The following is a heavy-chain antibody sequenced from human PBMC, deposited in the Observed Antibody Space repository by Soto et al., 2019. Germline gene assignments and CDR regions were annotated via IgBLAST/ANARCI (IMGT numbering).Heavy chain of an antibody. J-gene: IGHJ6*02. CDR2: IIPIFGTA. Sequence: SVKVSCKASGGTFSSYAISWVRQAPGQGLEWMGGIIPIFGTANYAQKFQGRVTITADESTSTAYMELSSLRSEDTAVYYCARREGYCSSTSCYGGFDYYYYGMDVWGQGTTVTVSS. D-gene: IGHD2-2*01. CDR3: ARREGYCSSTSCYGGFDYYYYGMDV. CDR1: GGTFSSYA. V-gene: IGHV1-69*13.